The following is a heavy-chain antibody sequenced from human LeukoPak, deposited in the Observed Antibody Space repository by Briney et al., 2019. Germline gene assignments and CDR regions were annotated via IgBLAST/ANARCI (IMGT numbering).Heavy chain of an antibody. V-gene: IGHV3-66*03. Sequence: GGSLRLSWAVSGFTVSNYYMSWVRQAPGKGLEWVGLIRDSGEAFYADFVRGRFTISRDESENTLYLQMNSLRVEDTAVYFCARDRAALQDWVEFDPWGQGTPVIVSS. CDR1: GFTVSNYY. J-gene: IGHJ5*02. CDR3: ARDRAALQDWVEFDP. D-gene: IGHD3/OR15-3a*01. CDR2: IRDSGEA.